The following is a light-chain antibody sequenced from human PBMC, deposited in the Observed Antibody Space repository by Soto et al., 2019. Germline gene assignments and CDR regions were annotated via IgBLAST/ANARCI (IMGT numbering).Light chain of an antibody. J-gene: IGKJ5*01. V-gene: IGKV3-11*01. CDR2: DAS. Sequence: FVLPQSPGTLSLSPGERATLSCRASQTVRNNYLAWYQQKPGQAPRLLIYDASNRATGIPARFSGSGSGTDFTLTISSLEPEDFAVYYCQQRSNWPITFGQGTRLEIK. CDR1: QTVRNNY. CDR3: QQRSNWPIT.